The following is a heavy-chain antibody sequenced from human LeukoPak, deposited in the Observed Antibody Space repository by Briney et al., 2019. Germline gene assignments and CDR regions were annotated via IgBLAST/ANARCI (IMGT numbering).Heavy chain of an antibody. CDR1: GGSISSGSYY. D-gene: IGHD5-12*01. CDR2: IYTSGST. Sequence: PSETLSLTCTVSGGSISSGSYYWSWIRQPAGKGLEWIGRIYTSGSTNYDPSLKSRVTISVDTSKNQFSLKLSSVTAADTAVYYCARHLLISGPTPFFFDYWGQGTLVTVSS. J-gene: IGHJ4*02. V-gene: IGHV4-61*02. CDR3: ARHLLISGPTPFFFDY.